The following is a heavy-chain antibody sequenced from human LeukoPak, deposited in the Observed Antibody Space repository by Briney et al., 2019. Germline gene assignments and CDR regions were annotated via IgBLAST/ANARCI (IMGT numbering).Heavy chain of an antibody. Sequence: GGSLRLSCAASGFTFSSYSMNWVRQAPGKGLEWVSSIDPSSTYIYYADSVKGRFTISRDNAQDSLYLQMNSLRAEDTAVYYCTRGSYGDYEYWGQGTLVTVSS. CDR1: GFTFSSYS. CDR3: TRGSYGDYEY. CDR2: IDPSSTYI. D-gene: IGHD4-17*01. J-gene: IGHJ4*02. V-gene: IGHV3-21*01.